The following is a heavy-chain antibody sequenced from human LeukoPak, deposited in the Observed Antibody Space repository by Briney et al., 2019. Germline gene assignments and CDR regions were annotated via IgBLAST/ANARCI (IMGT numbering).Heavy chain of an antibody. D-gene: IGHD2-2*01. CDR1: GGSISSYY. J-gene: IGHJ4*02. Sequence: SETLSLTCTVSGGSISSYYWSWIRQPPGKGLEWIGYIYYRGNTNYNPSLKSRVTISVDTSKNQFSLKLSSVTAADTAVYYCAREGPVAMSYFDYWGQGTLVTVSS. V-gene: IGHV4-59*01. CDR2: IYYRGNT. CDR3: AREGPVAMSYFDY.